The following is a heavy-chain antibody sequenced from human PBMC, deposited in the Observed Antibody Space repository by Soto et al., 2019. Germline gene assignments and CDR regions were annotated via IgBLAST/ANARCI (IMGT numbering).Heavy chain of an antibody. CDR1: GFTFSTYW. D-gene: IGHD2-2*01. CDR2: INGDGSDT. Sequence: HPGGSLRLSCAASGFTFSTYWMHWVRQAPGKGLVWLSRINGDGSDTVYADSVKGRFTISRDNAKNTLYLQMKSLRAEDTAVYYCTRSITGFSYADIWGQGTLVTVSS. V-gene: IGHV3-74*01. J-gene: IGHJ4*02. CDR3: TRSITGFSYADI.